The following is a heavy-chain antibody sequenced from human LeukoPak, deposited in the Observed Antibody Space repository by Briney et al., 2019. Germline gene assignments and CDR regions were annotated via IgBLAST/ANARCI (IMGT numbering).Heavy chain of an antibody. J-gene: IGHJ4*02. CDR2: IKQDESEK. V-gene: IGHV3-7*01. CDR3: ARALDSSSSRYQAFEE. CDR1: GFTFSNYW. Sequence: GGSLRLSCSASGFTFSNYWMSWVRQAPGKGLEWVANIKQDESEKYYVDSVKGRFTISRDNAKSSLYLQMNSLRAEGTAVYYCARALDSSSSRYQAFEEWGQGTLVTVSS. D-gene: IGHD2-2*01.